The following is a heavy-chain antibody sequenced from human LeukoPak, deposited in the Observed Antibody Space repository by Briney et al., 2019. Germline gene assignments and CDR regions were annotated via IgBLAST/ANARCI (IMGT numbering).Heavy chain of an antibody. Sequence: GGSLRLSCAASGFTVSSNYMSWVRQAPGKGLEWVSVIYSGGSTYYADSVKGRFTISRDNSKNTLYLQMNSLRAEDTAVYYCARDPPDYYDSSGYYYEDYWGQGTLVTVSS. CDR2: IYSGGST. J-gene: IGHJ4*02. D-gene: IGHD3-22*01. CDR1: GFTVSSNY. V-gene: IGHV3-66*01. CDR3: ARDPPDYYDSSGYYYEDY.